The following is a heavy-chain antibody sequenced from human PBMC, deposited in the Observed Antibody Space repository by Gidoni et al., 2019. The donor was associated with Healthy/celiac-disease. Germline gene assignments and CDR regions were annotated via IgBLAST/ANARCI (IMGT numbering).Heavy chain of an antibody. CDR2: INHSGST. J-gene: IGHJ4*02. CDR1: GGSFSGYY. V-gene: IGHV4-34*01. D-gene: IGHD2-15*01. CDR3: ARGSAPGYCSGGSCSYFDY. Sequence: QVQLQQWGAGLLKPSETLSLTCAVYGGSFSGYYWSWIRHPPGKGLEWIGEINHSGSTNYNPSLKSRVTISVDTSKNQFSLKLSSVTAADTAVYYCARGSAPGYCSGGSCSYFDYWGQGTLVTVSS.